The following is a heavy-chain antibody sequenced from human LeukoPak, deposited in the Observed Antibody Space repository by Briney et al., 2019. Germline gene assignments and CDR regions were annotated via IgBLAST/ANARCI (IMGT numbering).Heavy chain of an antibody. D-gene: IGHD1-26*01. CDR3: ARDSQRSYYSDQYWYFDP. Sequence: GGSLRLSCAASGFTFSDHYMDWVRQAPGKGLEWVGRSRSKANNYITEYAASVKGRFAVSRDDSKNSLYLQMNSLKTEDTAVYYCARDSQRSYYSDQYWYFDPWGRGTLVTVSS. CDR2: SRSKANNYIT. V-gene: IGHV3-72*01. CDR1: GFTFSDHY. J-gene: IGHJ2*01.